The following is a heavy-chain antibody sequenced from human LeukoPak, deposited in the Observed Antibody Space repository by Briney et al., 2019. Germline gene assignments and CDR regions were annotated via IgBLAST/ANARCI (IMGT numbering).Heavy chain of an antibody. CDR3: ARGTFGPLYYFDY. D-gene: IGHD2/OR15-2a*01. V-gene: IGHV3-30*04. CDR1: GFTFSSYA. CDR2: ISYDGSNK. Sequence: GGSLRLSCAASGFTFSSYAMHWVRQAPGKGLEWVAVISYDGSNKYYADSVKGRFTISRDNSKNTLYLQMNSLRAEDTAVYYCARGTFGPLYYFDYWGQGTLVTVSS. J-gene: IGHJ4*02.